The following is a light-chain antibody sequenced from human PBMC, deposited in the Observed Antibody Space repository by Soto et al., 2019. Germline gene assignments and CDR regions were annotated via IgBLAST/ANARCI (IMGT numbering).Light chain of an antibody. CDR1: TSDVGDYNY. CDR3: SSYTSGGSVI. CDR2: HVS. Sequence: QSALTQPASVSGSPGQSITLSCTATTSDVGDYNYVSWYQQYPGKAPKPIIYHVSNRPSGVSNRFSGSKSADTASLTISGLQAEDEADYYCSSYTSGGSVIVGGGTKVTVL. J-gene: IGLJ2*01. V-gene: IGLV2-14*01.